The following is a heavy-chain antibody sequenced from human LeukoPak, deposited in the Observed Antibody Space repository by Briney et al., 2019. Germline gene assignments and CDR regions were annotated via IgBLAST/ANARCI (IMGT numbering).Heavy chain of an antibody. CDR2: ISGSGGST. V-gene: IGHV3-23*01. CDR1: GFTYSSYA. Sequence: GGSLRLSCAASGFTYSSYAMMGVRQAPGKGLEWVSAISGSGGSTYYADSVKGRFTISKDNSKNTLYLQMNSLRAEDTAVYYCAKEGRSSSSWRYYYYYMDVWGKGTTVTVSS. CDR3: AKEGRSSSSWRYYYYYMDV. J-gene: IGHJ6*03. D-gene: IGHD6-13*01.